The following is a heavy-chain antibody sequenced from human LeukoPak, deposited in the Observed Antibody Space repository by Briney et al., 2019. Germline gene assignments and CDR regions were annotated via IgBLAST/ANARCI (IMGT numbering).Heavy chain of an antibody. J-gene: IGHJ4*02. Sequence: QPGGSLRLSCAASGFTFSSYAMHWVRQAPGKGLEWVAVISYDGSNKYYADSVKGRFTISRDNSKNTLYLQMNSLRAEDTAVYYCARGYGIFDYWGQGTPVTVSS. CDR1: GFTFSSYA. CDR3: ARGYGIFDY. CDR2: ISYDGSNK. D-gene: IGHD4-17*01. V-gene: IGHV3-30-3*01.